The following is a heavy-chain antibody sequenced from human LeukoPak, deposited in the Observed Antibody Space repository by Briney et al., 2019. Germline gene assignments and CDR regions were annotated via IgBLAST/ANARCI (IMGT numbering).Heavy chain of an antibody. D-gene: IGHD3-16*01. CDR3: ASAGGLPYYFDY. Sequence: SETLSLTCAVYGGSFSGYYWSWIRQPPGKGLEWIGEINHSGSTNYNPSLTSRVTISVDTSKNQFSLKLSSVTAADTAVYYCASAGGLPYYFDYWGQGTLVTVSS. CDR2: INHSGST. V-gene: IGHV4-34*01. J-gene: IGHJ4*02. CDR1: GGSFSGYY.